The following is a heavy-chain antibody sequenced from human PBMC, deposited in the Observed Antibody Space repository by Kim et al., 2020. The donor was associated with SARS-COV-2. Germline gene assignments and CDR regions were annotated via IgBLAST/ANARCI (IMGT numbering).Heavy chain of an antibody. Sequence: RYADSAKDRLSSSRSNARNTIYLQMDSLRAEDKAVDYCARGRIAVAGLDYWGQGTLVTVSS. J-gene: IGHJ4*02. CDR3: ARGRIAVAGLDY. V-gene: IGHV3-74*01. D-gene: IGHD6-19*01.